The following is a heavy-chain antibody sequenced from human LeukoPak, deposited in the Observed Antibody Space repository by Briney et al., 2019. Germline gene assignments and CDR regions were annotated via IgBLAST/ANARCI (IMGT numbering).Heavy chain of an antibody. J-gene: IGHJ4*02. CDR1: GFTFSSDW. CDR3: ARDRVTMVRGVNYYFDY. D-gene: IGHD3-10*01. CDR2: IKQDGSEK. Sequence: PGGSLRLYCAASGFTFSSDWMSWVRQAPGKWLDWVANIKQDGSEKYYVDSVKGRFTISRDNAKNSLYLQMNSLRAEDTAVYYCARDRVTMVRGVNYYFDYWGQGTLVTVSS. V-gene: IGHV3-7*05.